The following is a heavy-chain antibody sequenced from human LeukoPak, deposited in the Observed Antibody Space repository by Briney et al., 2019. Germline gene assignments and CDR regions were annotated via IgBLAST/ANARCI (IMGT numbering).Heavy chain of an antibody. CDR1: EYTFTGYY. V-gene: IGHV1-2*02. CDR2: INPNSGGT. CDR3: AREVYGGYEGFDY. J-gene: IGHJ4*02. D-gene: IGHD5-12*01. Sequence: AGSVKVSCKASEYTFTGYYMHWVRQAPGQGLEWMGWINPNSGGTNYAQKFQGRVTMTRDTSISTAYMELSRLRSDDTAVYYCAREVYGGYEGFDYWGQGTLVTVSS.